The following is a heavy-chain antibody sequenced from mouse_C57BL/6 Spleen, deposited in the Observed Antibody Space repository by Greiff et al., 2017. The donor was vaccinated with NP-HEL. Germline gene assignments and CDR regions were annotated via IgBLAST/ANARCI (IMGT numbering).Heavy chain of an antibody. Sequence: QVQLQQPGAELVRPGSSVELSCKASGYTFTSYWMHWVKQRPIQGLEWIGNIDPSDSETHYNQKFKDKATLTVDKSSSTAYMQLSSLTSEDSAVYYCARGDYGSSYAMDYWGQGTSVTVSS. J-gene: IGHJ4*01. CDR2: IDPSDSET. CDR3: ARGDYGSSYAMDY. V-gene: IGHV1-52*01. D-gene: IGHD1-1*01. CDR1: GYTFTSYW.